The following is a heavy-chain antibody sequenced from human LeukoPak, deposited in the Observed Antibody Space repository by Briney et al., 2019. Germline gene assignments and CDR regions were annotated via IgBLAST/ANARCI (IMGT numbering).Heavy chain of an antibody. CDR3: ARASILRYFDWLLNN. J-gene: IGHJ4*02. D-gene: IGHD3-9*01. CDR1: GYTFTGYY. V-gene: IGHV1-2*06. Sequence: GASVKVSCKASGYTFTGYYMHWVRQAPGQGLEWMGRINPNSGGTNYAQKFQGRVTMTRDTSISTAYMELSRLRSDDTAVYYCARASILRYFDWLLNNWGQGTLVTVSP. CDR2: INPNSGGT.